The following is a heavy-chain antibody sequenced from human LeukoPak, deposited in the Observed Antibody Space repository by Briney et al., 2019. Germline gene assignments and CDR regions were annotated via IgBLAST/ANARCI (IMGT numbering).Heavy chain of an antibody. D-gene: IGHD6-19*01. J-gene: IGHJ4*02. CDR3: ARDRGSGWHTFDS. CDR2: ISSSSSYI. CDR1: GFPFSSFY. V-gene: IGHV3-21*01. Sequence: GGSLRLSCAASGFPFSSFYMSWVRQAPGKGLEWVSSISSSSSYIFYADSVRGRVTISRDNAKNSLYLQTNSLRVEDTAVYYCARDRGSGWHTFDSWGQGILVTVSS.